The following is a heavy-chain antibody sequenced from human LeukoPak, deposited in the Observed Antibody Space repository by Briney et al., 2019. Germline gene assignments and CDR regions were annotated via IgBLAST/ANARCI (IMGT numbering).Heavy chain of an antibody. CDR2: INHSGST. J-gene: IGHJ3*02. D-gene: IGHD2-8*01. CDR3: ARVHCTNGVCYAFDI. V-gene: IGHV4-34*01. Sequence: SETLSLTCAVYGGSFSGYYWSWIRQPPGKGLEWIGEINHSGSTNYNPSLKSRVTISVDTSKNQFSLKLSSVTAADTAVYYCARVHCTNGVCYAFDIWGQGTMVTVSS. CDR1: GGSFSGYY.